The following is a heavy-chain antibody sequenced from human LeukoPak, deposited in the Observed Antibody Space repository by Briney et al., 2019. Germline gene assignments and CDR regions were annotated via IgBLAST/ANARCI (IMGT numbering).Heavy chain of an antibody. J-gene: IGHJ6*02. CDR3: ARADIADAVAGENYYYGMDV. CDR2: INPNSGGT. Sequence: GASVKVSCKASGYTFTGYYMHWVRQAPGQGLEWMGWINPNSGGTNYAQKFQGWVTMTRDTSISTAYMELSRLRSDDTAVYYCARADIADAVAGENYYYGMDVWGQGTLVTVSS. CDR1: GYTFTGYY. D-gene: IGHD6-19*01. V-gene: IGHV1-2*04.